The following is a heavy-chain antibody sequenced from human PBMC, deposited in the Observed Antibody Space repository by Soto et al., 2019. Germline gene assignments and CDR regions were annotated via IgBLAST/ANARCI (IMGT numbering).Heavy chain of an antibody. J-gene: IGHJ4*02. CDR3: AHGGMVREVIEPDYFAY. CDR2: MYCDDDK. V-gene: IGHV2-5*02. D-gene: IGHD3-10*01. Sequence: QITLKESGPTLVKPTQTLTLTCTFSGFSLSTSGVGVGWIHQPPVKALEWLALMYCDDDKRYSPSLKSRLTITKDTSKHQVVPTLINVDTLDTATYYCAHGGMVREVIEPDYFAYWGQGTLVTVSS. CDR1: GFSLSTSGVG.